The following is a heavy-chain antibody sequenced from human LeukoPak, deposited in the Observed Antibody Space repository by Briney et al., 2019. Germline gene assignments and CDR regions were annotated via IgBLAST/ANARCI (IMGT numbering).Heavy chain of an antibody. CDR3: ARGDYYDGGGRNWFDP. CDR2: IHTSWTT. D-gene: IGHD3-16*01. Sequence: SETLSLTCTVSGGSMSSYYWSFIRQPAGKGLEWIGRIHTSWTTYYNPSLKSRVTMSVDTSRNQFSLRLTPVTAADTAVYYCARGDYYDGGGRNWFDPWGQGTLVTVSS. V-gene: IGHV4-4*07. J-gene: IGHJ5*02. CDR1: GGSMSSYY.